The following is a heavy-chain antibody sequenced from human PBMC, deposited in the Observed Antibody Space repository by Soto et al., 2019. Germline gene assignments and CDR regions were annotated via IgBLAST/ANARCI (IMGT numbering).Heavy chain of an antibody. CDR2: INPSGGST. V-gene: IGHV1-46*03. CDR1: GYTFTSYY. J-gene: IGHJ5*02. CDR3: ARDQGNWFEP. Sequence: ASVKVSCKASGYTFTSYYMHWVRQAPGQGLEWMGIINPSGGSTSYAQNFQGRVTITRDTSTSTVYMELSSLRSEDTAVYYCARDQGNWFEPWGQGTLVTVSS.